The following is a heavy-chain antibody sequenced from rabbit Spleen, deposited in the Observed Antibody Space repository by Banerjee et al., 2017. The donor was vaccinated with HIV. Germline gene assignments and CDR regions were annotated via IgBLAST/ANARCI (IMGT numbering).Heavy chain of an antibody. CDR2: INASTGKP. CDR3: ARSTYGYDDYGDLYYAAMDL. CDR1: GFSFSDRDV. D-gene: IGHD2-1*01. Sequence: QEQLVESGGGLVQPEGSLTLTCKASGFSFSDRDVMCWVRQAPGKGLQWIACINASTGKPVYATWASGRFTISRTSSTTVTLRMTSLTAADTATYFCARSTYGYDDYGDLYYAAMDLWGPGTLVTVS. V-gene: IGHV1S45*01. J-gene: IGHJ6*01.